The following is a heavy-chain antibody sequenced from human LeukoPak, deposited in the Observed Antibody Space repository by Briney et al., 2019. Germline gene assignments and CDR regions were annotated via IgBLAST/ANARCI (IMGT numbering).Heavy chain of an antibody. CDR2: IYYSGST. CDR1: GGSISSSSYY. J-gene: IGHJ3*02. Sequence: SETLSLTCTVSGGSISSSSYYWGWIRQPPGKGLEWIGSIYYSGSTYYNPSLKSRVTISADTSKNQFSLKLSSVTAADTAVYYCARHGSVTITFDIWGQGTMVTVSS. D-gene: IGHD4-17*01. CDR3: ARHGSVTITFDI. V-gene: IGHV4-39*01.